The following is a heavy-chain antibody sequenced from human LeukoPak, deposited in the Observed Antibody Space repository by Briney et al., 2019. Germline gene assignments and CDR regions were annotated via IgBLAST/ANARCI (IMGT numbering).Heavy chain of an antibody. Sequence: SETLSLTCTVSGGSISSYYWSWIRQPPGKGLEWIGYIYYSGSTNYNPSLKSRVTISVDTSKNQFSLKLSSVTAADTAIYYCAKDLRDYSNTGALVYWGQGTLVTVSS. D-gene: IGHD4-11*01. CDR1: GGSISSYY. V-gene: IGHV4-59*01. CDR2: IYYSGST. CDR3: AKDLRDYSNTGALVY. J-gene: IGHJ4*02.